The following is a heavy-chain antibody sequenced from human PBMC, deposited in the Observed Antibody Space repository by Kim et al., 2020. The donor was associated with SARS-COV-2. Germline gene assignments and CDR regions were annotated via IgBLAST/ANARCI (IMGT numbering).Heavy chain of an antibody. J-gene: IGHJ4*03. V-gene: IGHV4-31*03. CDR1: GGSISSGGYY. Sequence: SETLSLTCTVSGGSISSGGYYWSWIRQHPGKGLEWIGYVYYSGSTYYNPSLKSRVTISVDTSKNQFSLKLSSVTAADTAVYYCARANDCWSAYSQGRDVWRRGPPLTDSAAPNPVPAVLPFIFRGRHAQDNRHVVLATGYF. D-gene: IGHD3-3*01. CDR2: VYYSGST. CDR3: ARANDCWSAYSQGRDVWRRGPPLTDSAAPNPVPAVLPFIFRGRHAQDNRHVVLATGYF.